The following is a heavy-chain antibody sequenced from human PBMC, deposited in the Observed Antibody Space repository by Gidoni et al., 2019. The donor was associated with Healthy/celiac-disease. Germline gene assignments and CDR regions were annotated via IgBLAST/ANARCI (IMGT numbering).Heavy chain of an antibody. D-gene: IGHD2-15*01. V-gene: IGHV3-53*02. CDR3: ARDHCSGGSCPGFAFDI. J-gene: IGHJ3*02. CDR1: GFTVSSNY. Sequence: EVQLVETGGGWIQPGGSLRLSGAASGFTVSSNYISWVRQAPGKGLEWVSVIYSGGSTYYADSVKGRFTISRDNSKNTLYLQMNSLRAEDTAVYYCARDHCSGGSCPGFAFDIWGQGTMVTVSS. CDR2: IYSGGST.